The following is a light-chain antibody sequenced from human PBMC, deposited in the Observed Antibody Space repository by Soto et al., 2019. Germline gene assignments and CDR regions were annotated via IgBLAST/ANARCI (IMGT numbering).Light chain of an antibody. CDR3: QQYSNWPPIT. CDR2: DTS. CDR1: QSVSIH. J-gene: IGKJ5*01. V-gene: IGKV3-15*01. Sequence: VMTHSPVPLSLSPPSRARLACMASQSVSIHLAWYQQKPGQAPRLLIYDTSTRATGIPARFSGSGSGTEFTLTISSLQSEDFAVYYCQQYSNWPPITFGPGTRLEIK.